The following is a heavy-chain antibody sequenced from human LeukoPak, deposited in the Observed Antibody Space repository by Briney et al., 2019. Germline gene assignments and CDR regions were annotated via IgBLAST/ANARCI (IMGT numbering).Heavy chain of an antibody. V-gene: IGHV3-48*04. Sequence: GGSLRLSCAASGFTFSSYSMNWVRQAPGKGLEWVSYISSSSTIYYADSVKGRFTISRDNAKNSLYLQMNSLKTEDTAVYYCTSLDPGIAGGYWGQGTLVTVSS. J-gene: IGHJ4*02. CDR1: GFTFSSYS. CDR3: TSLDPGIAGGY. D-gene: IGHD1-20*01. CDR2: ISSSSTI.